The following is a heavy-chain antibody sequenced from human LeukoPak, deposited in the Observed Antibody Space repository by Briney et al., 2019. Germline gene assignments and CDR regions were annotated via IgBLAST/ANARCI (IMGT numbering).Heavy chain of an antibody. D-gene: IGHD4-17*01. Sequence: SQTLSLTCAISGDSVSSNSAAWNWIRQSPSRGLEWLGRTYYRSKWYNDYAVSVKSRVTINPDTSKNQFSMQLNSVTPEDTAVYYCARALMTRVTTFDWDNWFDPWGQGTLVTVSS. V-gene: IGHV6-1*01. CDR3: ARALMTRVTTFDWDNWFDP. CDR1: GDSVSSNSAA. J-gene: IGHJ5*02. CDR2: TYYRSKWYN.